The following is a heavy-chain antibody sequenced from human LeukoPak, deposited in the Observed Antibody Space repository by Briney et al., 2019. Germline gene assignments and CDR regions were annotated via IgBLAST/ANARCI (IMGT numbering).Heavy chain of an antibody. Sequence: GGSLRLSCAASGFTFSSYWMNWVRQAPGKGLEWVSYISSSSSTIYYADSVKGRFTISRDNAKNSLYLQMNSLRAEDTAVYYCARDGTAYCGGDCYSSGIYYWGQGTLVTVSS. D-gene: IGHD2-21*02. CDR3: ARDGTAYCGGDCYSSGIYY. CDR2: ISSSSSTI. CDR1: GFTFSSYW. J-gene: IGHJ4*02. V-gene: IGHV3-48*01.